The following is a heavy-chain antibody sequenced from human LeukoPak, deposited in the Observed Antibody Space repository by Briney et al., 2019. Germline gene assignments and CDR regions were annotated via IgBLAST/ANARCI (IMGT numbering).Heavy chain of an antibody. J-gene: IGHJ4*02. Sequence: ASVKVSCKASGYTFTSYGISWVRQAPGQGLEWMGWISAYNGNTNYAQKLQGRVTMTTDTSTSTAYMELRSLRSDDTAVYYCARGNPTYYYDSSGYSPFGYWGQGTLVTVSS. CDR1: GYTFTSYG. V-gene: IGHV1-18*01. D-gene: IGHD3-22*01. CDR3: ARGNPTYYYDSSGYSPFGY. CDR2: ISAYNGNT.